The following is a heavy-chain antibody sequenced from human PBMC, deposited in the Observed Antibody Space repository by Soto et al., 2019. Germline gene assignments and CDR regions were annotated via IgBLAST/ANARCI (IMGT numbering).Heavy chain of an antibody. V-gene: IGHV1-45*02. CDR2: TTAYNGNT. Sequence: QMQLVQSGAEVKKTGSSVKVSCKASGYTSSYRYLHWVRQAPGQALEWMGWTTAYNGNTKYAQNFQDRVTFTGDRSMSTAYMELTSLGSEDTAMYYCATYYYDTTGYFFAFDVWGQGTMLTVSS. D-gene: IGHD3-22*01. CDR3: ATYYYDTTGYFFAFDV. J-gene: IGHJ3*01. CDR1: GYTSSYRY.